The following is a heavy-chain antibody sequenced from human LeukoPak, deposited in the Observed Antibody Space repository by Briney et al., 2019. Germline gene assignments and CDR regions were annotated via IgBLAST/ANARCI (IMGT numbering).Heavy chain of an antibody. CDR3: ASVTSYYYNTSGDYYFDY. Sequence: GGSLRLSGSAFGLTFSTYAMHWVRQAPGKRLEYVSAISRNGGRTYYADSVKGRFTISRDNAKNSLYLQMNSLRAEDTAVYYCASVTSYYYNTSGDYYFDYWGQGTLVTVSS. CDR2: ISRNGGRT. J-gene: IGHJ4*02. D-gene: IGHD3-22*01. CDR1: GLTFSTYA. V-gene: IGHV3-64*04.